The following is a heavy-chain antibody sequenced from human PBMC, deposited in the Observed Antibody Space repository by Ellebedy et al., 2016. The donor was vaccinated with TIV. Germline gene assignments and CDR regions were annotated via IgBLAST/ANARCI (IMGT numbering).Heavy chain of an antibody. CDR2: IVNSDTK. D-gene: IGHD3-22*01. J-gene: IGHJ4*02. CDR3: ARDAMIWIFDS. CDR1: GFTFSSYS. Sequence: GESLKISCAASGFTFSSYSMNWVRQAPGKGLGWVSYIVNSDTKYYADSVRGRFTISRDKAKKSVYLQMNSLRVEDTGVYYCARDAMIWIFDSWGQGTLVTVSS. V-gene: IGHV3-48*01.